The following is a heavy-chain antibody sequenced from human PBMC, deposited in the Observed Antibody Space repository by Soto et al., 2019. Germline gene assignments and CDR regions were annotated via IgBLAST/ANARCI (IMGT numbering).Heavy chain of an antibody. D-gene: IGHD6-6*01. V-gene: IGHV3-7*01. Sequence: VQLVQSGGGLVQPGGSLRLSCAASGFTFSTYCMGWVRQAPGKGLEWVANIQLDGSEKYYVDSVKGRFTISRDNARNSLYQQMNSLRAEDTAVYYCARDLGYSYSSASDYWGQGTLVTVSS. CDR2: IQLDGSEK. CDR1: GFTFSTYC. J-gene: IGHJ4*02. CDR3: ARDLGYSYSSASDY.